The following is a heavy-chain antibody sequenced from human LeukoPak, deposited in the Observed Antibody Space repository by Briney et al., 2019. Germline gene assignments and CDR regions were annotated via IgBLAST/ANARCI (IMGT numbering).Heavy chain of an antibody. CDR3: ASRAGRYGSGSYYIDY. V-gene: IGHV4-39*07. CDR1: GGSISSSSDY. Sequence: PSETLSLTCTVSGGSISSSSDYWGWIRQPPGKGLEWIGSIYYSGTTYYNPSLKSRVTISVDTSKNQFSLKLSSVTAADTAMYYCASRAGRYGSGSYYIDYWGQGTLVTVSS. D-gene: IGHD3-10*01. CDR2: IYYSGTT. J-gene: IGHJ4*02.